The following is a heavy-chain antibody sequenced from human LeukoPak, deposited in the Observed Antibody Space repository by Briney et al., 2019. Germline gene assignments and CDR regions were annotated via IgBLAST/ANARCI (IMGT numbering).Heavy chain of an antibody. Sequence: GGSLRLSCAASGFTFAHYGVQWVRQAPGKGLEWVAAIAFDGRRKFYTNSVKGRFTISRDNSNNILFLQMSDLRAEDTALYYCARDRLYTGYDPVLDLWGQGTPVTVSS. CDR2: IAFDGRRK. J-gene: IGHJ5*02. CDR3: ARDRLYTGYDPVLDL. V-gene: IGHV3-30*03. CDR1: GFTFAHYG. D-gene: IGHD5-12*01.